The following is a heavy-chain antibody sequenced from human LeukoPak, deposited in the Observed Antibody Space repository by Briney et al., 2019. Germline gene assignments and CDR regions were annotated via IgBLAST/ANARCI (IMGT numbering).Heavy chain of an antibody. V-gene: IGHV4-61*02. CDR1: GGSISSGSYY. CDR3: ARVDSSSWYRFDY. D-gene: IGHD6-13*01. CDR2: IYSSGST. J-gene: IGHJ4*02. Sequence: SETLSLTCTVSGGSISSGSYYWTWIRQSAGKGLKWIGRIYSSGSTNYNPSLKSRVTISVDTSKNQFSLKLSSVTAADTAVYYCARVDSSSWYRFDYWGQGTLVTVSS.